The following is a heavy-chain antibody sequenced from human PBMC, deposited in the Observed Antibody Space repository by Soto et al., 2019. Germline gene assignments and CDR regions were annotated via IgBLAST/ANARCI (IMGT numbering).Heavy chain of an antibody. V-gene: IGHV1-18*01. CDR1: GYTFTSYG. J-gene: IGHJ3*02. D-gene: IGHD2-2*01. CDR3: ARDPRYCSSTSCSGRAFDI. Sequence: ASVKVSCKASGYTFTSYGISWVRQAPGQGLEWMGWISAYNGNTNYAQKLQGRVTMTTDTSTSTAYMELRSLRSDDTAVYYCARDPRYCSSTSCSGRAFDIWGQGTMVTVSS. CDR2: ISAYNGNT.